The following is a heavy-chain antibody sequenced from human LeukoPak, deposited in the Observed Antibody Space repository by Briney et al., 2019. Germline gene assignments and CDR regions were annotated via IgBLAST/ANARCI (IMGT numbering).Heavy chain of an antibody. Sequence: PSETLSLTCTVSGGSISSYYWSWIRQPPGKGLEWIGYIYYSGSTNYDPSLKSRVTISVDTSKNQFSLKLSSVTAADTAVYYCARDQRGYDNYYYYYMDVWGKGTTVTISS. D-gene: IGHD5-12*01. CDR3: ARDQRGYDNYYYYYMDV. CDR2: IYYSGST. CDR1: GGSISSYY. V-gene: IGHV4-59*01. J-gene: IGHJ6*03.